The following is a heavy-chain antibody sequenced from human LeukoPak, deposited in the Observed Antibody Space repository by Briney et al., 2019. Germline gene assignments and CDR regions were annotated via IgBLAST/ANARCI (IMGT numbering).Heavy chain of an antibody. CDR3: AREGNEGIVVVVAATGFDY. Sequence: ASVKVSCKASGYTFKSYAITWVRQAPGQGLEWMGWIDPYSGNTNYAQKFQGRVTMTRDTSISTAYMELSRLRSDDTAVYYCAREGNEGIVVVVAATGFDYWGQGTLVTVSS. CDR2: IDPYSGNT. V-gene: IGHV1-2*02. D-gene: IGHD2-15*01. CDR1: GYTFKSYA. J-gene: IGHJ4*02.